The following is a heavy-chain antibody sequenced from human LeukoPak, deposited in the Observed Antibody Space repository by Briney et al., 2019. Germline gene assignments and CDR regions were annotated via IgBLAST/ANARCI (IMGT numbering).Heavy chain of an antibody. Sequence: PGGSLRLSCAASGFTFDDYGMSWVRQAPGKGLEWVSGINWNGGSTGYADSVKGRFTISRDNAKNSLYLQMNSLRAEDTALYYCARADDYVWGSYRYPGPLYDYWGQGTLVTVSS. D-gene: IGHD3-16*02. CDR1: GFTFDDYG. V-gene: IGHV3-20*04. CDR3: ARADDYVWGSYRYPGPLYDY. CDR2: INWNGGST. J-gene: IGHJ4*02.